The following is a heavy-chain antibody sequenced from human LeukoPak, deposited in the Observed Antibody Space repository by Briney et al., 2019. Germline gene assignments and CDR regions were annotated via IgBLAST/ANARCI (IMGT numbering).Heavy chain of an antibody. J-gene: IGHJ6*03. CDR2: IDRDGRAQ. Sequence: GGSLRLSCTASGFTTHYWLNWVRQSPGKGLEWVANIDRDGRAQHYVDSVEGRFTISRDSAKNSLALQMHSLRAEDTAVYYTGGSDKVLSGEYYYYMDVWGTGTTVTVSS. V-gene: IGHV3-7*01. CDR3: GGSDKVLSGEYYYYMDV. CDR1: GFTTHYW. D-gene: IGHD2/OR15-2a*01.